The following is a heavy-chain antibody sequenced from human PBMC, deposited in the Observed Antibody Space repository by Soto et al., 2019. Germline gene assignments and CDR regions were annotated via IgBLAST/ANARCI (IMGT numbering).Heavy chain of an antibody. D-gene: IGHD2-2*01. CDR3: AKDLPPDIVVVPAALASFDI. J-gene: IGHJ3*02. CDR2: ISGSGGST. CDR1: GFTFSSYA. V-gene: IGHV3-23*01. Sequence: GGSLRLPYAASGFTFSSYAMRWVRQAPGKGLEWVSAISGSGGSTYYADSVKGRFTISRDNSKNTLYLQMNSLRAEDTAVYYCAKDLPPDIVVVPAALASFDIWGQGTMVTVSS.